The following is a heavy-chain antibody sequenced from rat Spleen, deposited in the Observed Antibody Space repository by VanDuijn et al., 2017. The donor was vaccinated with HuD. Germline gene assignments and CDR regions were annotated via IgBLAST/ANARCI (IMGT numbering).Heavy chain of an antibody. CDR1: GFTFSNYG. CDR2: ISYDGGST. CDR3: TTTSTVAHWYFDF. V-gene: IGHV5-20*01. Sequence: EVQLVESGGGLVQPGRSMKLSCAASGFTFSNYGMAWVRQAPKKGLEWVAYISYDGGSTYYRDSVKGRFTISRDNAKSTLYLQMDSLRSEDTATYYCTTTSTVAHWYFDFWGPGTMVTVSS. J-gene: IGHJ1*01. D-gene: IGHD1-8*01.